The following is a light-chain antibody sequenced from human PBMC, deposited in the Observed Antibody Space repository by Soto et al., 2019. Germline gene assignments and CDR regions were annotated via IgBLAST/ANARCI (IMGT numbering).Light chain of an antibody. V-gene: IGKV3-20*01. J-gene: IGKJ3*01. CDR3: QQYGSSPFT. CDR2: AAS. CDR1: QSMSSNY. Sequence: EIVLTQSPGTLSLSPVERATLSCMASQSMSSNYLAWYQQRPGQAPRLLIYAASNRATGIPDRFSGSGSGTDFTLTISRLEPEDFAVYYCQQYGSSPFTFGPGTKVDIK.